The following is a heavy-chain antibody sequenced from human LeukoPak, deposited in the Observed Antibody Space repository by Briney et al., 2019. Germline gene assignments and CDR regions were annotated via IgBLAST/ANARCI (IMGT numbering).Heavy chain of an antibody. J-gene: IGHJ6*03. CDR1: GFPFSSYS. Sequence: PGGSLTLSCAVSGFPFSSYSMNWVRQAPGKGLEWVSYVRSTGTTTYHADSVKGRFAISRDNGKNSLYLQMNSLGVDDTAVYYCARGRGALGYMDVWGKGTTVTVSS. CDR3: ARGRGALGYMDV. V-gene: IGHV3-48*01. D-gene: IGHD3-10*01. CDR2: VRSTGTTT.